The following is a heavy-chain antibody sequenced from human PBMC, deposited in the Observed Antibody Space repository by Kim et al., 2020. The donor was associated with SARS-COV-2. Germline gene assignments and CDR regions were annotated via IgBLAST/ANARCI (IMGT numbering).Heavy chain of an antibody. J-gene: IGHJ4*02. Sequence: ASVKVSCKASGYTFTSYDINWVRQATGQGLEWMGWMNPNSGNTGYAQKFQGRVTMTRNTSISTAYMELSSLRSEDTAVYYCARGHRGQWLVWLGDWGQGTLVTVSS. CDR2: MNPNSGNT. D-gene: IGHD6-19*01. CDR3: ARGHRGQWLVWLGD. V-gene: IGHV1-8*01. CDR1: GYTFTSYD.